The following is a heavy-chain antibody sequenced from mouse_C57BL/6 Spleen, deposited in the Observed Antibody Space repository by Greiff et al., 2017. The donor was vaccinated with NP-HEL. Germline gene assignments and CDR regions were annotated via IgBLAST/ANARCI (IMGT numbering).Heavy chain of an antibody. CDR2: ISSGSSTI. D-gene: IGHD2-12*01. Sequence: VQLQQSGGGLVKPGGSLKLSCAASGFTFSDYGMHWVRQAPEKGLEWVAYISSGSSTIYYADTVKGRFTISRDNAKNTLFLQMTSLRSEDTAMYYCARRDDYYAMDYWGQGTSVTVSS. V-gene: IGHV5-17*01. CDR1: GFTFSDYG. J-gene: IGHJ4*01. CDR3: ARRDDYYAMDY.